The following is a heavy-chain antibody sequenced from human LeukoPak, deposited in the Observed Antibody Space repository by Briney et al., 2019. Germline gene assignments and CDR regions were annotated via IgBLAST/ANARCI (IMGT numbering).Heavy chain of an antibody. D-gene: IGHD5-12*01. V-gene: IGHV3-30-3*01. Sequence: GGSLRLSCAASGFTLSSYAMHWVRQAPGKGLEWVAVISYDGSNKYYADSVKGRFTISRDNSKNTLYLQMNSLRAEDTAVYYCARVAHGFIDYWGQGTLVTVSS. CDR2: ISYDGSNK. CDR1: GFTLSSYA. J-gene: IGHJ4*02. CDR3: ARVAHGFIDY.